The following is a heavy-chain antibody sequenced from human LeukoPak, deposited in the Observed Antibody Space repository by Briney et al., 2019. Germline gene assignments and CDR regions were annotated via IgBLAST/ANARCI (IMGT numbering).Heavy chain of an antibody. J-gene: IGHJ4*02. CDR1: GFTFTGYY. D-gene: IGHD1-1*01. CDR2: INPSSGGT. CDR3: ARDYLFSPGYPVLYFDY. Sequence: GASVKVSCKASGFTFTGYYMHWVRQAPGQGLEWMGWINPSSGGTNYAQKFQGRVTMTRDTSISTAYMELSRLRSDDTAVYYCARDYLFSPGYPVLYFDYWGQGTLVTVSS. V-gene: IGHV1-2*02.